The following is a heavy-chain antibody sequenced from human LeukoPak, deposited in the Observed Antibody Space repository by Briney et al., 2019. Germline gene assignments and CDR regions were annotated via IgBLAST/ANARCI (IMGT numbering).Heavy chain of an antibody. CDR3: VSPRGFSYGYFDY. J-gene: IGHJ4*02. V-gene: IGHV4-39*01. CDR2: IYYSKNT. D-gene: IGHD5-18*01. Sequence: SETLSLTCTVSGGSISSSSAYWGWIRQPPGKGLEWIGSIYYSKNTYYNPSLKSRVTISADTSKNQFSLTLGSMSATDTAVYYCVSPRGFSYGYFDYGGQGTLVTVSS. CDR1: GGSISSSSAY.